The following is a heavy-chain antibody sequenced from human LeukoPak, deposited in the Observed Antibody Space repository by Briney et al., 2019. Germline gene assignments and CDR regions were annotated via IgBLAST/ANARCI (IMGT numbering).Heavy chain of an antibody. CDR2: IYFSGGT. D-gene: IGHD3-10*01. J-gene: IGHJ4*02. V-gene: IGHV4-39*01. Sequence: PSETLSLTCTVSGDSISSSNCYWGWIRQPPGKGLEWIGSIYFSGGTYYNASLKSRVTISVDTSKNQFSLKLSSVTAADTAVYYCARQTGSGLFSLPRGQGTLVTVSS. CDR1: GDSISSSNCY. CDR3: ARQTGSGLFSLP.